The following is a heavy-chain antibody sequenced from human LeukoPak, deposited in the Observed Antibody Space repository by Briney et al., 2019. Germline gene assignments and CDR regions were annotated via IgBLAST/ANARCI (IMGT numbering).Heavy chain of an antibody. D-gene: IGHD2-2*01. CDR1: GYTFTGYY. V-gene: IGHV1-2*02. J-gene: IGHJ3*02. Sequence: ASVKVSCKASGYTFTGYYMHWVRQAPGQGLEWMGWINPNSGGTNYAQKFQGRVTMTRDTSISTAYMELSRLRSDDTAVYYCARDLTIVVVPAALQDQGDAFDIWGQGTMVTVSS. CDR3: ARDLTIVVVPAALQDQGDAFDI. CDR2: INPNSGGT.